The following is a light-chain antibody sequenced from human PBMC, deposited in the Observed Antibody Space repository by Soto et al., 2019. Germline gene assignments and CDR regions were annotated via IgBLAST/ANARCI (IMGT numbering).Light chain of an antibody. CDR1: QSVTSNY. V-gene: IGKV3-20*01. Sequence: EIVLTQSPGTLSLSPGERATLSCRASQSVTSNYLAWYQQKPGQAPGLLIYDTSTRASGVPDRFSGSGSGTEFTLTISRREPEDFAVYYCQQYGTSPQTFGQGTKVDIK. J-gene: IGKJ1*01. CDR2: DTS. CDR3: QQYGTSPQT.